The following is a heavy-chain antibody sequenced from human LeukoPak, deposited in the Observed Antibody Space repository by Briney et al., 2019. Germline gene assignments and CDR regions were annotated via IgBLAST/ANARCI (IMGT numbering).Heavy chain of an antibody. CDR2: INPSGGST. J-gene: IGHJ4*02. V-gene: IGHV1-46*01. CDR3: ARESGGGVGFDY. D-gene: IGHD3-16*01. Sequence: ASVKVSCKASGYTFTNYYFHWVRQAPGQGLEWMGMINPSGGSTSYAQKFQGRVTMTRGTSTSTVYMKLSSLRSEDTAVYYCARESGGGVGFDYWGQGTLVTVSS. CDR1: GYTFTNYY.